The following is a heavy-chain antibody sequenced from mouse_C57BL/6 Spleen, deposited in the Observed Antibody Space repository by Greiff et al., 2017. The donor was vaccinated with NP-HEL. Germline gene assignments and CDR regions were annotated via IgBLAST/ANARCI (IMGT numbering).Heavy chain of an antibody. CDR1: GYSITSGYY. CDR2: IRYDGST. J-gene: IGHJ1*03. Sequence: EVKLVESGPGLVKPSQSLSLTCSVTGYSITSGYYWNWIRQFPGNKLEWMGYIRYDGSTNYNPSLKNRISITRDTSKNQFFLKLNSVTTEDTATYYCARPNYGSSYNWYFDVWGTGTTVTVSS. CDR3: ARPNYGSSYNWYFDV. V-gene: IGHV3-6*01. D-gene: IGHD1-1*01.